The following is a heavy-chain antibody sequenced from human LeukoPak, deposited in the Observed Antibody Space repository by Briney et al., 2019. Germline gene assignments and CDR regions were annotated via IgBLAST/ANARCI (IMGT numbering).Heavy chain of an antibody. CDR3: IPPAAGLRRTISTEYFQH. Sequence: GGSLRLSCAAAGLIFSSYEMYWVRQAPGEGLEWVSYNSGSGETIYYADSVKGRFTIARDNANNSLYLHMSSLRVEDTAIYYCIPPAAGLRRTISTEYFQHGGQGALVTVSS. D-gene: IGHD6-13*01. V-gene: IGHV3-48*03. CDR1: GLIFSSYE. J-gene: IGHJ1*01. CDR2: NSGSGETI.